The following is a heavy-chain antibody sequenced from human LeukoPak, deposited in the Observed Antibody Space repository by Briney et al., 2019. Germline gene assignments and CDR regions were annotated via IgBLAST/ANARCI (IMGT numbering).Heavy chain of an antibody. V-gene: IGHV1-2*06. D-gene: IGHD5-12*01. CDR3: ARRGSGYDRFDY. CDR1: GYTFTGYY. Sequence: ASVKVSCKASGYTFTGYYMHWVRQAPGQGLEWMGRINPNSGGTNYAQKFQGRVTMTRDTSISTAYMELSRLRSDDTAVYYCARRGSGYDRFDYWGQGTLVTVSS. CDR2: INPNSGGT. J-gene: IGHJ4*02.